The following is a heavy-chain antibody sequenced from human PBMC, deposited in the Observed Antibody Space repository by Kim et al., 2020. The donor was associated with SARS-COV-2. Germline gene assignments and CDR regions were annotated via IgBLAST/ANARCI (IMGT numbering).Heavy chain of an antibody. J-gene: IGHJ4*02. Sequence: GGSLRLSCAASGFTFSSYSMNWVRQAPGKGLEWVSSISSSSSYIYYADSVKGRFTISRDNAKNSLYLQMNSLRAEDTAVYYCASYDSSGYYHDVFDYWGQGTLVTVSS. CDR3: ASYDSSGYYHDVFDY. V-gene: IGHV3-21*01. CDR1: GFTFSSYS. D-gene: IGHD3-22*01. CDR2: ISSSSSYI.